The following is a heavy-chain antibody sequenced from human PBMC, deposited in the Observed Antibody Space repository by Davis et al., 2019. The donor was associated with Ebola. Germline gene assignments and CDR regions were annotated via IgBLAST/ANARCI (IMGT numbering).Heavy chain of an antibody. CDR2: ISSSSSYI. CDR1: GFTFSSYS. Sequence: GESLRLSCAASGFTFSSYSMNWVRQAPGKGLEWVSSISSSSSYIYYADSVKGRFTISRDNAKNSLYLQMNSLRAEDTAVYYCARGFLWLGETAYWYFDLWGRGTLVTVSS. J-gene: IGHJ2*01. CDR3: ARGFLWLGETAYWYFDL. V-gene: IGHV3-21*01. D-gene: IGHD3-10*01.